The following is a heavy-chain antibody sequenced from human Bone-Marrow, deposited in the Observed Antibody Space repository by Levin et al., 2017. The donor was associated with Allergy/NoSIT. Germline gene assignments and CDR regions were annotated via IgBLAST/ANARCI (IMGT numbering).Heavy chain of an antibody. J-gene: IGHJ6*03. CDR3: AKLSGTTIGYYYYYMNV. CDR1: GFSFSDYA. D-gene: IGHD1-1*01. Sequence: QPGGSLRLSCAASGFSFSDYAMTWVRQAPGKGLEWVSGVSGSGDDSYYADSVKGRFTISRDNSKNTLFLQMKSLRAEDTAEYYCAKLSGTTIGYYYYYMNVWGRGTTVTVSS. CDR2: VSGSGDDS. V-gene: IGHV3-23*01.